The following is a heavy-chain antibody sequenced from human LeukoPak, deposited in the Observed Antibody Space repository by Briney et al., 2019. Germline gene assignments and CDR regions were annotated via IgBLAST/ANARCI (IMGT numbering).Heavy chain of an antibody. J-gene: IGHJ4*02. V-gene: IGHV3-74*01. CDR3: ARVRIGDDFHPFDY. CDR1: GFTFSSFW. D-gene: IGHD3-16*01. Sequence: PGGSLRLSCAASGFTFSSFWIYWVRHAPGKGLVWVSRINGDGSETIYADSVKGRFTISRDNAKNTVYLQMNSLRAEDTAVYYCARVRIGDDFHPFDYWGQGTLVTVSS. CDR2: INGDGSET.